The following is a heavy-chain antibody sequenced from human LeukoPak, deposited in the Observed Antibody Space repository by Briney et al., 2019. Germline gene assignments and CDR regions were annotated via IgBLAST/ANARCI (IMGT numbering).Heavy chain of an antibody. CDR2: INSDGSST. CDR1: GFTFNNYA. J-gene: IGHJ4*02. V-gene: IGHV3-74*01. CDR3: ARDSSGSYLN. Sequence: GESLRLSCAASGFTFNNYAMSWVRQAPGKGLVWVSRINSDGSSTSYADSVKGRFTISRDNAKNSLYLQMNSLRAEDTAVYYCARDSSGSYLNWGQGTLVTVSS. D-gene: IGHD1-26*01.